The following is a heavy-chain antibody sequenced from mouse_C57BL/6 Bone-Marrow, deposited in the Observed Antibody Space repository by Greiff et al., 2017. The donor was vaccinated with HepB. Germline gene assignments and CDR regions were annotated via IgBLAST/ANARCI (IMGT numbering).Heavy chain of an antibody. V-gene: IGHV1-82*01. CDR2: IYPGDGDT. D-gene: IGHD1-1*01. J-gene: IGHJ1*03. CDR1: GYAFSSSW. Sequence: VQLQESGPELVKPGASVKISCKASGYAFSSSWMNWVKQRPGKGLEWIGRIYPGDGDTNYNGKFKGKATLTADKSSSTAYMQLSSLTSEDSAVYFCGILRSGLWYFDVWGTGTTVTVSS. CDR3: GILRSGLWYFDV.